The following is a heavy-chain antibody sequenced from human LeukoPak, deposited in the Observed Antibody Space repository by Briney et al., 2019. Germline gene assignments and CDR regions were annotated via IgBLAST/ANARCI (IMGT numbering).Heavy chain of an antibody. J-gene: IGHJ5*02. V-gene: IGHV4-59*11. D-gene: IGHD3-10*01. CDR3: ARDQYHGSGTYAWFDP. CDR2: IPFSGST. CDR1: GVSISNHY. Sequence: PSETLSLTCTVSGVSISNHYWSWIRQPPGKKLEYIGYIPFSGSTNHNPSLKSRVSISLDTSKNQFSLNSKSVTAADTAVYYCARDQYHGSGTYAWFDPWGQGTLVTVSS.